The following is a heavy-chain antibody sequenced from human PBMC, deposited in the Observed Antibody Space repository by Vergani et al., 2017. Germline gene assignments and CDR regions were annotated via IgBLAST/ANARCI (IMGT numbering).Heavy chain of an antibody. CDR1: GGSISSGDYY. D-gene: IGHD2-15*01. CDR2: IYYSGST. CDR3: ARESLYCSGGSCYSNYFDY. Sequence: QVQLQESGPGLVKPSQTLSLTCTVSGGSISSGDYYWSWIRQPPGKGLEWIGYIYYSGSTYYNPSLKSRVTISVDTSKHQFSLKLSSVTAADTAVYYCARESLYCSGGSCYSNYFDYWGQGTLVTVSS. J-gene: IGHJ4*02. V-gene: IGHV4-30-4*01.